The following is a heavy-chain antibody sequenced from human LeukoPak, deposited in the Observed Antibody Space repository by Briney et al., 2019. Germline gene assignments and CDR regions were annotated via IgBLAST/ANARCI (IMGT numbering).Heavy chain of an antibody. Sequence: GESLKISCKGSGYSFTSYWISWVRQMPGKGLEWMGRIDPSDSYTNYSPSFQGHVTISADKSISTAYLKWSSLKASDTAMYYCARLPYGSGSYYNLGPLGYWGRGTLVTVSS. CDR2: IDPSDSYT. D-gene: IGHD3-10*01. CDR1: GYSFTSYW. V-gene: IGHV5-10-1*01. J-gene: IGHJ4*02. CDR3: ARLPYGSGSYYNLGPLGY.